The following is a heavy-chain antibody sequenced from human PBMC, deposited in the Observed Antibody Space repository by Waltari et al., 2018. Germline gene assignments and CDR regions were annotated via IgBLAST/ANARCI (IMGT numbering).Heavy chain of an antibody. CDR1: GFTFSRHS. J-gene: IGHJ1*01. CDR3: ARDEDIVVLSS. CDR2: ISSSSSTI. V-gene: IGHV3-48*01. Sequence: EVQLVESGGGLVQPGGSLRLSCAASGFTFSRHSMNWDRQAPAQGLEWFSYISSSSSTIYYADSVKGRFTISRDNAKNSLYLQMNSLRAKDTAVYYCARDEDIVVLSSWGQGTLVTVSS. D-gene: IGHD2-15*01.